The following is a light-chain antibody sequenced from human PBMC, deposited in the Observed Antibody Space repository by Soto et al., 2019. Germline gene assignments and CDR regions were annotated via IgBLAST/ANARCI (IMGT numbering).Light chain of an antibody. CDR1: ESVSSH. CDR3: QQYHNWYS. J-gene: IGKJ2*03. CDR2: DAS. V-gene: IGKV3-15*01. Sequence: VMTQSPATLSVSPGERATLSCRASESVSSHLAWYQQQPGQAPRLLMYDASTRATGIPARFSGSGSGTELTLTISSLESEDSAVYYCQQYHNWYSFGPGSKVEIK.